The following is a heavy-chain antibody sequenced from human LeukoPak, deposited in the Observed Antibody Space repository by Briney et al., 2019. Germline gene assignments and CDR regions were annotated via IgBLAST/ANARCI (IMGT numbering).Heavy chain of an antibody. D-gene: IGHD6-13*01. CDR1: GDSVFSNSAA. V-gene: IGHV6-1*01. J-gene: IGHJ4*02. Sequence: KPSQTLSLTCAISGDSVFSNSAAWNWIRQSPSRGREWLGRTYYRSKWYNDYAVSVKSRITINPDTSKNQFSLQLNSVTPEDTAVYYCARDQLNIAAAAPYYFDYWGQGTLVTVSS. CDR2: TYYRSKWYN. CDR3: ARDQLNIAAAAPYYFDY.